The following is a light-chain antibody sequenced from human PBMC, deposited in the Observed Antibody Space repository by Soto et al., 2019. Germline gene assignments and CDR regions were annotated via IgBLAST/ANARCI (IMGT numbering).Light chain of an antibody. Sequence: EIVMTQSPATLPVSPGERATLSCRASQSGSGNLAWYPQKPGQAPRRLIYGASTRGTGIPARFSGSGSGTAGPLTIRSLESEDFTVYYWQQDNNWSPTLGQGTKVEIK. CDR2: GAS. J-gene: IGKJ1*01. CDR1: QSGSGN. V-gene: IGKV3D-15*01. CDR3: QQDNNWSPT.